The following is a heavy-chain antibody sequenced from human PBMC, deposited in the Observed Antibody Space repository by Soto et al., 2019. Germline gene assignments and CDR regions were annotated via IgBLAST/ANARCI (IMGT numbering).Heavy chain of an antibody. V-gene: IGHV3-11*06. D-gene: IGHD1-26*01. CDR3: ARAVGNYYGMDV. CDR2: SDGSSADT. CDR1: GFTFSDYY. J-gene: IGHJ6*02. Sequence: QVQLVESGGGLVKPGGSLRLSCAASGFTFSDYYMNWISQAPGKGQEWLSYSDGSSADTNDADSVKGRFTISRDNAKNSLFLQLTSLRDEDPAVYYCARAVGNYYGMDVWCQGTTVTVSS.